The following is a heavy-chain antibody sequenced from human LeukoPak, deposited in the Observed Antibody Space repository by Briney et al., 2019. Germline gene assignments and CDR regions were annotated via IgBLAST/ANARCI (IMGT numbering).Heavy chain of an antibody. V-gene: IGHV3-30-3*01. CDR1: GHTFSDYA. D-gene: IGHD3-10*01. CDR3: ARGPGLLSWFGGSPIDY. J-gene: IGHJ4*02. Sequence: PGGSLRLSCAASGHTFSDYAMYWVRQAPGKGLEWVAVISYDASNEYYADSVKGRFTISRDTSKSTLYLHMRSLRTEDTAVYFCARGPGLLSWFGGSPIDYWGQGTLVTVSS. CDR2: ISYDASNE.